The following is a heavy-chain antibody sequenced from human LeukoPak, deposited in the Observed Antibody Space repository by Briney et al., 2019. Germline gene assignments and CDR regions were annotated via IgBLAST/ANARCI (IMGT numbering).Heavy chain of an antibody. V-gene: IGHV4-34*01. D-gene: IGHD1-26*01. CDR3: ARGKWEPRYAFDI. Sequence: SETLSLTCAVYGGSFSGYYWSWIRQPPGKGLEWIGEINHSGSTNYNPSLKSRVTISVDTSKNQFSLKLSSVTAADTAVYYCARGKWEPRYAFDIWGQGTMVTVSS. CDR2: INHSGST. CDR1: GGSFSGYY. J-gene: IGHJ3*02.